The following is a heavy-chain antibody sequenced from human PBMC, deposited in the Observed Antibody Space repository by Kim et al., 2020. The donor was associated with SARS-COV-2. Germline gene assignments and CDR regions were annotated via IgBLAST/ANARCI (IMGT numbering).Heavy chain of an antibody. J-gene: IGHJ3*02. V-gene: IGHV4-34*01. D-gene: IGHD1-7*01. CDR3: ARILAGTTDFSDAFDI. CDR2: INHSGST. Sequence: SETLSLTCAVYGGSFSGYYWSWIRQPPGKGLEWIGEINHSGSTNYNPSLKSRVTISVDTSKNQFSLKLSSVTAADTAVYYCARILAGTTDFSDAFDIWGQGTMVTVSS. CDR1: GGSFSGYY.